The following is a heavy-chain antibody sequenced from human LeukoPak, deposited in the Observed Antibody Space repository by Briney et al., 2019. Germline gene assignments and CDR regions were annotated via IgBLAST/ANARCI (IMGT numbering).Heavy chain of an antibody. CDR3: ARDHGDYVQYNWFDP. D-gene: IGHD4-17*01. J-gene: IGHJ5*02. CDR1: GYTFTGYY. Sequence: ASVKVSCKASGYTFTGYYIHWVRQAPGQGLEWLGWINPNSGGTKYAQKFQGRVTMTRDTSIRTAYMELSGLRSDDAAVYYCARDHGDYVQYNWFDPWGQGTLVTVSS. CDR2: INPNSGGT. V-gene: IGHV1-2*02.